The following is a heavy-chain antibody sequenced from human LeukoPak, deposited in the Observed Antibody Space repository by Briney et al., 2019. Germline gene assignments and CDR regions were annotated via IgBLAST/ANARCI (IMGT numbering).Heavy chain of an antibody. CDR1: GFTVSNNY. J-gene: IGHJ4*02. CDR3: ARGGRSTGWQYFDY. CDR2: IYSGGST. Sequence: PGGSLRLSCAASGFTVSNNYMSWVRQAPGKGLEWVSVIYSGGSTYYADSVKGRFTISRHNSENTLYLQMNGLRAEDTAVYYCARGGRSTGWQYFDYWGQGTLVTVSS. D-gene: IGHD6-19*01. V-gene: IGHV3-53*04.